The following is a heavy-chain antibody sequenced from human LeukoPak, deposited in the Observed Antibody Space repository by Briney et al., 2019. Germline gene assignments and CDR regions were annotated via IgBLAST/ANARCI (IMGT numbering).Heavy chain of an antibody. D-gene: IGHD2-15*01. J-gene: IGHJ5*02. CDR2: MNPNSGNT. V-gene: IGHV1-8*02. CDR3: ARGRYCSGGSCWDFFDP. Sequence: ASVKVSCKASGYTFTTYDINWVRQATGQGLEWMGWMNPNSGNTGYEQKFQGRVTMTRNTSISTAYMELSSLRSEDTAVYYCARGRYCSGGSCWDFFDPWGQGTLVTVSS. CDR1: GYTFTTYD.